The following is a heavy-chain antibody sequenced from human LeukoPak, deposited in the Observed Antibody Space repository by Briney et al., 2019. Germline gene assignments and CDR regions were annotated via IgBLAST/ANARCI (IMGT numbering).Heavy chain of an antibody. CDR1: GFSLSTSGMC. CDR2: IDWDDDK. V-gene: IGHV2-70*01. CDR3: ARHYSSSFYFDY. D-gene: IGHD6-13*01. J-gene: IGHJ4*02. Sequence: SGPALVKPTQTLTLTCTFSGFSLSTSGMCVSWIRQPAGKALEWLALIDWDDDKYYSTSLKTRLTISKDTSKNQVVLTMTNMDPVDTATYYCARHYSSSFYFDYWGQGTLVTVSS.